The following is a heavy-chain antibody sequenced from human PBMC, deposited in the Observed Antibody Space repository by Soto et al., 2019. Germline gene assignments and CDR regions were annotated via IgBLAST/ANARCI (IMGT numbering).Heavy chain of an antibody. V-gene: IGHV1-8*01. Sequence: ASVKVSCKASGYTFTSYDINWVRQAPGQGLEYLGWMNPNSGNTGYVQKFQGRVTMTRNSSISTAYMELSSLRSEDTAVYYCAREGTGTWYYYGMDVWGQ. CDR2: MNPNSGNT. CDR1: GYTFTSYD. D-gene: IGHD3-9*01. CDR3: AREGTGTWYYYGMDV. J-gene: IGHJ6*02.